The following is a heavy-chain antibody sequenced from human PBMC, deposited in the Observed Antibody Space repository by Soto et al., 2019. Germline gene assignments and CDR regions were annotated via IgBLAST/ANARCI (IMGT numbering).Heavy chain of an antibody. Sequence: QLQLQESGPGLVKPSETLSLTCTLSGDSIRGSNFYWAWIRQPPGQELEWVGTVYYSGSTYYHPSLKSRVTLSVDPSKNQFSLRLSSVTASDTGTYFCARHGGTTAFDFWGQGIQVAVSS. CDR3: ARHGGTTAFDF. J-gene: IGHJ4*02. D-gene: IGHD4-17*01. CDR1: GDSIRGSNFY. V-gene: IGHV4-39*01. CDR2: VYYSGST.